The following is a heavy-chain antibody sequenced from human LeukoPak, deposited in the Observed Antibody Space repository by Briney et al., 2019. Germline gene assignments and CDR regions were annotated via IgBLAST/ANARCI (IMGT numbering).Heavy chain of an antibody. Sequence: GASVKVSCNASGDIFNSYSVSWVRQAPGQWLEWMGGIIPIFGSTNYAQKFQGRVTITTDQSTRTACMELNSLSSDDTAVYYCARVGRSRGSLPNSYYYMDVWGKGTTVTVSS. J-gene: IGHJ6*03. CDR2: IIPIFGST. CDR3: ARVGRSRGSLPNSYYYMDV. D-gene: IGHD1-26*01. V-gene: IGHV1-69*05. CDR1: GDIFNSYS.